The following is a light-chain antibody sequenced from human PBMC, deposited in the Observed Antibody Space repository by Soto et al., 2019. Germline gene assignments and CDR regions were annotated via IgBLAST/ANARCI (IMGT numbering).Light chain of an antibody. V-gene: IGKV3-15*01. J-gene: IGKJ2*01. Sequence: EIVLTQSPATLSLSPGERATLSCRASQSVSSYLAWYQQKPGQAPRRLIYRASTRATGIPARFSGSGSGTEFTLTISSLQSEDFAIYYCQQSRTFDQGTKVDI. CDR1: QSVSSY. CDR2: RAS. CDR3: QQSRT.